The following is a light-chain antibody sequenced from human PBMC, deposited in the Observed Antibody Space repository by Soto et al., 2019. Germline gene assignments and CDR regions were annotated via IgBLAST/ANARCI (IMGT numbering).Light chain of an antibody. CDR1: SSDVGRYNY. J-gene: IGLJ1*01. V-gene: IGLV2-8*01. CDR2: EVT. CDR3: NSSVGSNNYV. Sequence: QAVLTRPPFASGSPGQSVTISCIGTSSDVGRYNYVSWYQHHPGKAPKLIIYEVTKRPSGVPDRFSGSKSGNTASLTVSGLQANEEARYYCNSSVGSNNYVFGTGHKVIV.